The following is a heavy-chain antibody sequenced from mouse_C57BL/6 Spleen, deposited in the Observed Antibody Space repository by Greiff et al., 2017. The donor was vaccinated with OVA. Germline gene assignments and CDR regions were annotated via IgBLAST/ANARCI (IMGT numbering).Heavy chain of an antibody. CDR3: ARLGRPCMVY. CDR2: IDPSDSET. J-gene: IGHJ4*01. Sequence: QVQLKQPGAELVRPGSSVKLSCKASGYTFTSYWMHWVKQRPIQGLEWIGNIDPSDSETHYNQKFKDKATLTVDKSSSTAYMQLSSLTSEDSAVYYCARLGRPCMVYWGQGTSVTVSS. V-gene: IGHV1-52*01. CDR1: GYTFTSYW. D-gene: IGHD4-1*01.